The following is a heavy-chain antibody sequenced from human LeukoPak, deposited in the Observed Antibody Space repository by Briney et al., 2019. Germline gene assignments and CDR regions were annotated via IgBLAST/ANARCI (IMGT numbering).Heavy chain of an antibody. J-gene: IGHJ4*02. V-gene: IGHV3-74*01. CDR2: INSDGSST. D-gene: IGHD6-19*01. CDR3: AKDSRGWQWVAEFDY. Sequence: GGSLRLSCAASGFTFSSYWMHWVRQAPGKGLLWVSRINSDGSSTSYADSVKGRFTISRDNAKNTLYLQMNSLRAEDTAVYYCAKDSRGWQWVAEFDYWGQGTLVTVSS. CDR1: GFTFSSYW.